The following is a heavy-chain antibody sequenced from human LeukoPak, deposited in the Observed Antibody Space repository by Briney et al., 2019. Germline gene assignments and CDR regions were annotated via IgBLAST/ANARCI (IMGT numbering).Heavy chain of an antibody. Sequence: PGGSLRLSCAASEFSLGNYAMSWVRQAPGKGLQWASAITSSGSGTYYADSVKGRFTISRDNSKNTLYLQMNSLRAEDTAVYYCAKARQGVTIDHFDYWGQGTLVTVSS. V-gene: IGHV3-23*01. CDR3: AKARQGVTIDHFDY. CDR2: ITSSGSGT. J-gene: IGHJ4*02. CDR1: EFSLGNYA. D-gene: IGHD4-17*01.